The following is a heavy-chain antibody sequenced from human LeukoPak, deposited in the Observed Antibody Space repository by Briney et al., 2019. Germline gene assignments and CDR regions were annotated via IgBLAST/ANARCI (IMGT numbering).Heavy chain of an antibody. CDR1: GGSISSYH. V-gene: IGHV4-59*01. Sequence: PSETLSLTCTVSGGSISSYHWSWIRQPPGKGLEWIGYIYYSGSTNYNPSLKSRVTISVDTSRNQFSLKLSSVTAADTAVYYCARVFYRSGWFGPWGQGTLVTVSS. D-gene: IGHD1-14*01. J-gene: IGHJ5*02. CDR3: ARVFYRSGWFGP. CDR2: IYYSGST.